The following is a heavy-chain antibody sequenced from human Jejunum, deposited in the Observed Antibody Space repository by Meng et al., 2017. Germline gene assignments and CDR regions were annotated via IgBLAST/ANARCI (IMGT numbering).Heavy chain of an antibody. D-gene: IGHD1/OR15-1a*01. CDR1: GGSISSTTTY. CDR3: ARNRTQGFFDI. J-gene: IGHJ4*02. Sequence: QVQMQESGPGLVKPSETLSLTCTVSGGSISSTTTYWGWIRQPPGKTLEWIGSIYYSGSTHYNPSLKRRVFVSIDTSKDQFSLKLTSAAAADTAIYYCARNRTQGFFDIWSQGTLDTVSS. CDR2: IYYSGST. V-gene: IGHV4-39*01.